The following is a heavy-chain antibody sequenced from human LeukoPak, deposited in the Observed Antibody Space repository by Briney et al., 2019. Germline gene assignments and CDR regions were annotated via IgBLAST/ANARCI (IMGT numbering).Heavy chain of an antibody. CDR1: GFTFSSYE. CDR2: ISGSGSPE. J-gene: IGHJ6*02. Sequence: PGGSLRLSCAASGFTFSSYEINWVREAPGKGLVWVSSISGSGSPENYADSVTGRFTISRDNAKDSLFLQMNSLRGEDTAVYYCARGGRGYGMDVWGQGTTVTVSS. CDR3: ARGGRGYGMDV. V-gene: IGHV3-48*03.